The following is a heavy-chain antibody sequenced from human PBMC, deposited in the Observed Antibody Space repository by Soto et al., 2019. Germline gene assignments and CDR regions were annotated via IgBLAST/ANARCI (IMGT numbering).Heavy chain of an antibody. D-gene: IGHD4-4*01. CDR3: AREDDYNDRYFFYGLDV. CDR1: GFTFKNYA. CDR2: ISFDGNKK. J-gene: IGHJ6*02. Sequence: QAQLVESGGGVVQPGRSLRLSCAASGFTFKNYALHWVRQAPGKGLAWVAVISFDGNKKYYADSVRGRFTISRDNIKNTLILQMNSLRPEDAALYFCAREDDYNDRYFFYGLDVWGQGTTVTVSS. V-gene: IGHV3-30-3*01.